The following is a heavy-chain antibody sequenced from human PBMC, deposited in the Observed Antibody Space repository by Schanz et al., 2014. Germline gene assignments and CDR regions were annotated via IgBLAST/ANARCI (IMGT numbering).Heavy chain of an antibody. V-gene: IGHV3-15*01. CDR3: STTPNFYASGTYSWFDP. Sequence: EVQLVESGGGLVKPGGSLRLSCAASGFTFSNAWMNWVRQGPGNRLEWVGRIKSRSDGGTTDYAAPVKGRFIISRDDSRNTLYLQMSGLKTEDTAVYYCSTTPNFYASGTYSWFDPWGQGTRVTVSS. D-gene: IGHD3-10*01. CDR2: IKSRSDGGTT. CDR1: GFTFSNAW. J-gene: IGHJ5*02.